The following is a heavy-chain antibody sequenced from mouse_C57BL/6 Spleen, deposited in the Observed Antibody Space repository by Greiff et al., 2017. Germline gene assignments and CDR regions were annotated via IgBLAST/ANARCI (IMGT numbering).Heavy chain of an antibody. CDR3: ARKEDYYSNFGYFDV. CDR2: IWSGGST. V-gene: IGHV2-2*01. Sequence: QVQLKESGPGLVQPSQSLSITCTVSGFPLTSYGVHWVRQSPGKGLEWLGVIWSGGSTDYNAAFISRLSISKDNTKSQVFFKMNSLQADDTAIYYCARKEDYYSNFGYFDVWGTGTTVTVSS. J-gene: IGHJ1*03. CDR1: GFPLTSYG. D-gene: IGHD2-5*01.